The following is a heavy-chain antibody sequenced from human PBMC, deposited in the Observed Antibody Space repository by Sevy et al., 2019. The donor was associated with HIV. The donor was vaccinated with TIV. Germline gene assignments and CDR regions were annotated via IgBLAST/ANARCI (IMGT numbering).Heavy chain of an antibody. D-gene: IGHD6-19*01. CDR1: GFIFSDYY. Sequence: GGSLRLSCAASGFIFSDYYMSWIRQAPGKGLEWLSYISSMGSYTNYADSVKGRLTISRDNAKNSLYLQMNSLRVEDTAVYYCASVRYNSALYYFDYWGQGTLVTVSS. CDR3: ASVRYNSALYYFDY. J-gene: IGHJ4*02. CDR2: ISSMGSYT. V-gene: IGHV3-11*06.